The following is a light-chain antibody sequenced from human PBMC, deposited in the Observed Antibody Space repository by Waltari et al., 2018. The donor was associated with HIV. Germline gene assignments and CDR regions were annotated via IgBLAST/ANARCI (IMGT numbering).Light chain of an antibody. J-gene: IGKJ5*01. CDR1: QTVSSTS. CDR2: GAS. CDR3: QQYGSSPIT. V-gene: IGKV3-20*01. Sequence: EIVLTQSPGTLSLSPGERATLSCRASQTVSSTSLAWYQQKPGQAPRLLIYGASSRATGIPDRFSGSGSGTDFTLTISRLEPEDFAVYYCQQYGSSPITFGQGTRLEIK.